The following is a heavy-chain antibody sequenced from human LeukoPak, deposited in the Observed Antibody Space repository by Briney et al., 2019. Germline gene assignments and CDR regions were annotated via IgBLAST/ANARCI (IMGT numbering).Heavy chain of an antibody. CDR2: IYTSGST. Sequence: SETLSLTCTVSGGSISSYYWSWIRQPAGKGLEWIGRIYTSGSTNYNPSLKSRVTMSVDTSKNQFSLKLSSVTAADTAVYYCARAVFGGSYYEYYYYGMDVWGQGTTVTVSS. CDR1: GGSISSYY. J-gene: IGHJ6*02. CDR3: ARAVFGGSYYEYYYYGMDV. V-gene: IGHV4-4*07. D-gene: IGHD1-26*01.